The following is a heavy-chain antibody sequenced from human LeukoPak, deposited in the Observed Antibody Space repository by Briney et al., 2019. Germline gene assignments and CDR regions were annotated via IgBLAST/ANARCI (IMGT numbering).Heavy chain of an antibody. CDR1: GFTFSSYA. CDR2: ITASGGNT. D-gene: IGHD5-18*01. CDR3: AKGNGYSYGRYYFDY. V-gene: IGHV3-23*01. J-gene: IGHJ4*02. Sequence: GGSLRLSCAASGFTFSSYAMDWVRQAPGKGLEWVSAITASGGNTYYADSVKGRFTISRDNSKNTLFLQVNSLRAEDTAVYYCAKGNGYSYGRYYFDYWGQGTLVTVSS.